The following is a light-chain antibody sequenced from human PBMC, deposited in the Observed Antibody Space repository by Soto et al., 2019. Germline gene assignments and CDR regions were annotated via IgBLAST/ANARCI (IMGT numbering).Light chain of an antibody. CDR3: QQCGSSPWT. Sequence: EFMLAPYPVTLSLSPVEIATRSWSASQTVRNNYLAWYQQKPGQAPRLLIYDASNRATGIPARFSGSGSGTDFTLTISSLEPEDFAVYYCQQCGSSPWTFGQGTKVDIK. J-gene: IGKJ1*01. CDR1: QTVRNNY. V-gene: IGKV3-20*01. CDR2: DAS.